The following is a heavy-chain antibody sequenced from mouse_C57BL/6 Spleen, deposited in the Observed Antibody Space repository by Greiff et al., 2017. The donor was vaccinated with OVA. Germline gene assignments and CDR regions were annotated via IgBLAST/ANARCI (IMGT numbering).Heavy chain of an antibody. Sequence: VQLQQSGPELVKPGASVKISCKASGYSFTGYYMNWVKQSPEKSLEWIGEINPSTGGTTYNQKFKAKATLTVDKSSSTAYMQLKSLTSEDSAVYYCARFGSSLYWYFDVWGTGTTVTVSS. CDR3: ARFGSSLYWYFDV. CDR1: GYSFTGYY. J-gene: IGHJ1*03. V-gene: IGHV1-42*01. CDR2: INPSTGGT. D-gene: IGHD1-1*01.